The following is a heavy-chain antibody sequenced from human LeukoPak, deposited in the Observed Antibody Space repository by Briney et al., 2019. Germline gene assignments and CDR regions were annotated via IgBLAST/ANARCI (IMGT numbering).Heavy chain of an antibody. CDR2: VDPEDGET. Sequence: ASVKISCKVSGYTFTDYYMHWVQQAPGKGLEWMGLVDPEDGETIYAEKFQGRVTITADTSTDTAYMELSSLRSEDTAVYYCEVRGYSYGYGYFDYWGQGTLVTVSS. CDR3: EVRGYSYGYGYFDY. V-gene: IGHV1-69-2*01. CDR1: GYTFTDYY. D-gene: IGHD5-18*01. J-gene: IGHJ4*02.